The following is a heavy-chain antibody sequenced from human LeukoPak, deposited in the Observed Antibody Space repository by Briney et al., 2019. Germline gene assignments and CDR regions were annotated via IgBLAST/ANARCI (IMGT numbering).Heavy chain of an antibody. D-gene: IGHD3-22*01. V-gene: IGHV4-31*03. J-gene: IGHJ4*02. CDR3: ARVGDDSSGYYSPYY. Sequence: SETLSLTCTVSGGSISSGGYYWSWIRQHPGKGLEWIGYIHYSGSTYYNPSLKSRVTISVDTSKNQFSLKLSSVTAADTAVYYCARVGDDSSGYYSPYYWGQGTLVTVSS. CDR2: IHYSGST. CDR1: GGSISSGGYY.